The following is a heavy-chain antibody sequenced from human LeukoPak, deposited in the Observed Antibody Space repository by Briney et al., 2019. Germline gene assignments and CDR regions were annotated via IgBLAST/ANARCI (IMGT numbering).Heavy chain of an antibody. Sequence: GGSLRLSCAASGFTLSRFAMSWVRQAPGKGLEWVATTYGDGTNTNYADSVKGRFAISRDNAKNSLYLQMNSLRTDDTALYYCAKDRGGSSQLGGAFDVWGQGTMVSVSS. CDR3: AKDRGGSSQLGGAFDV. CDR1: GFTLSRFA. J-gene: IGHJ3*01. CDR2: TYGDGTNT. D-gene: IGHD2-15*01. V-gene: IGHV3-23*03.